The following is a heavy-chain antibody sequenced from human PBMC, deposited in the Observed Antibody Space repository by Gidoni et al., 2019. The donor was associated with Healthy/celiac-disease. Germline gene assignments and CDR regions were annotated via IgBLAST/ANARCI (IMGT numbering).Heavy chain of an antibody. V-gene: IGHV3-21*01. Sequence: AASGFTFSSYSMNWVRQAPGKGLEWVSSISSSSSYINYADSGKGRFTIARDNAKNSLYLQMNSLRAEDTAVYYCARERDSSGSVDAFDIWGQGTMVTVSS. CDR1: GFTFSSYS. CDR2: ISSSSSYI. D-gene: IGHD3-22*01. CDR3: ARERDSSGSVDAFDI. J-gene: IGHJ3*02.